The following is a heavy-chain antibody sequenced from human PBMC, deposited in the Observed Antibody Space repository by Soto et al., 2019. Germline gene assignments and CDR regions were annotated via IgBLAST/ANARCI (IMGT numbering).Heavy chain of an antibody. J-gene: IGHJ4*02. CDR1: GDSISSSSYY. CDR3: ARLLIAVTGFDY. D-gene: IGHD6-19*01. Sequence: SETLSLTCTVSGDSISSSSYYWGWIRQPPGKGPEWIGSIYYTGTRYYNPSLKSRVTMSLDTSNNQFSLKLSSVTAADTAVYYCARLLIAVTGFDYWGRGTLVTVSS. V-gene: IGHV4-39*01. CDR2: IYYTGTR.